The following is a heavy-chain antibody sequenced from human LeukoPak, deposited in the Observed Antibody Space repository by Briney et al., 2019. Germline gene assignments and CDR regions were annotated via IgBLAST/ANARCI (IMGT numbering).Heavy chain of an antibody. CDR2: NYHSGST. Sequence: SETLSLTCTVSGYSISSGYYRGWIRPPPGKGLQRIGSNYHSGSTYYNPSLKSRVTISVDTSKNQFSLKLSSVTAADTAVYYCAGSRYCSGGSCFGWGQGTLVTVSS. D-gene: IGHD2-15*01. J-gene: IGHJ4*02. CDR1: GYSISSGYY. CDR3: AGSRYCSGGSCFG. V-gene: IGHV4-38-2*02.